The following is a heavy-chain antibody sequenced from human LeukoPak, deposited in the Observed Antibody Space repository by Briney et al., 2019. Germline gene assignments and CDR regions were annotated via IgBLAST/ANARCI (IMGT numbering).Heavy chain of an antibody. V-gene: IGHV1-8*02. CDR1: GYAFTSYD. CDR3: ARVGGGSSFVYYYYGMDV. CDR2: MNPNSGNT. J-gene: IGHJ6*02. D-gene: IGHD6-6*01. Sequence: ASVKVSCKASGYAFTSYDINWVRQATGQGLEWMGWMNPNSGNTGYAQKLQGRVTMTTNTSISTAYMELSSLRSEDTAVYYCARVGGGSSFVYYYYGMDVWGQGTTVTVSS.